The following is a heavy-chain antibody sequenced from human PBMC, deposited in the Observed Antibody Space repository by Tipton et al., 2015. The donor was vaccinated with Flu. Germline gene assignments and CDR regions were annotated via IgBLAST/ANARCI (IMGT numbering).Heavy chain of an antibody. CDR3: AKDGPVSYSSSWYSCDY. CDR2: ISYDGSNK. V-gene: IGHV3-30*18. D-gene: IGHD6-13*01. Sequence: RSLRLSCAASGFTFSSYGMHWVRQAPGKGLEWVAVISYDGSNKYYADSVKGRFTISRDNSKNTPYLQMNSLRAEDTAVYYCAKDGPVSYSSSWYSCDYWGQGTLVTVSS. J-gene: IGHJ4*02. CDR1: GFTFSSYG.